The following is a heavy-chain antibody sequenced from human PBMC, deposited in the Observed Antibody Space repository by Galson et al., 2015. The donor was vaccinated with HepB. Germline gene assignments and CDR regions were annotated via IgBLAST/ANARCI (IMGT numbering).Heavy chain of an antibody. CDR3: ARDCSSYMDD. CDR1: GFTFSSYT. Sequence: SLRLSCAASGFTFSSYTMNWVRQAPGKGLEWVAFITYDGSNKYYADSVKGRFTISRDNSKNTLYLQMNSLRAEDTAVYYCARDCSSYMDDWGQGTPVTVSS. D-gene: IGHD2-15*01. CDR2: ITYDGSNK. J-gene: IGHJ4*01. V-gene: IGHV3-30*14.